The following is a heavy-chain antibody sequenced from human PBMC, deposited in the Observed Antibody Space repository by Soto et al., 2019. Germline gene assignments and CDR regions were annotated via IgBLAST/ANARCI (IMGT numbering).Heavy chain of an antibody. CDR3: ARDRPPGSLYGMDA. V-gene: IGHV1-18*01. J-gene: IGHJ6*02. CDR2: ISTDSGYT. CDR1: GYIFTTYG. Sequence: QSQLVPSGGEVERPGASVTVSCEASGYIFTTYGLSWVRQTPAHGLEWMGWISTDSGYTQYSQLLQGRVTMTRATSTNTAYMELRDLTFDDTGIYYCARDRPPGSLYGMDAWGQGTAVTVSS.